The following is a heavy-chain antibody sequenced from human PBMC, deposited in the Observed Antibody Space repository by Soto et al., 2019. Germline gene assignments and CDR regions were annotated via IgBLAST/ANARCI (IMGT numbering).Heavy chain of an antibody. V-gene: IGHV5-51*01. CDR3: ARQSSVGADYYYYMDV. CDR2: IYPGDSDT. Sequence: LGESLKISCKGSGYSVTGYWIAWVRQMPGKGLEWMGIIYPGDSDTIYSPSFQGQVTISADKSISTAYLHWSSLKASDTAMYFCARQSSVGADYYYYMDVWGKGTTVTVSS. D-gene: IGHD2-15*01. J-gene: IGHJ6*03. CDR1: GYSVTGYW.